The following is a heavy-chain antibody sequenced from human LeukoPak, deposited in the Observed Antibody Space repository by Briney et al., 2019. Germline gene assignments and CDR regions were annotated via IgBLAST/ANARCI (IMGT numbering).Heavy chain of an antibody. CDR1: GGSISSYY. V-gene: IGHV4-59*01. CDR3: ARDRGAVAGRRAFDI. D-gene: IGHD6-19*01. Sequence: SETLSLTCTVSGGSISSYYWSWIRQPPGKGLEWIGYIYYSGSTNYNPSLKSRVTISVDTSKNQFPLKLSSVTAADTAVYYCARDRGAVAGRRAFDIWGQGTMVTVSS. J-gene: IGHJ3*02. CDR2: IYYSGST.